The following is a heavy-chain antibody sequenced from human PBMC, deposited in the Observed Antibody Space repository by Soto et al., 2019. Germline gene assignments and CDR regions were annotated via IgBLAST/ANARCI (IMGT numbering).Heavy chain of an antibody. D-gene: IGHD3-22*01. CDR3: TTFRYYYDSSAYSLWDF. Sequence: EVQLVQSGGGLVKPGGSLRLSCAASGFTFSDAWMNWVRQVPGKGLEWVGRIKSKTDGGTTDYAATVKGRFAIARDNSKNTLYLQMNSLKTEDTAVYFCTTFRYYYDSSAYSLWDFWGQGTLVTVSS. CDR2: IKSKTDGGTT. V-gene: IGHV3-15*07. J-gene: IGHJ4*02. CDR1: GFTFSDAW.